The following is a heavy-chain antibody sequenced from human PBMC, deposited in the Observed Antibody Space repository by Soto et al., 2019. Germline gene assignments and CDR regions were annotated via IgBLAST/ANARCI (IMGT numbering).Heavy chain of an antibody. CDR3: AKKRDPFDY. CDR1: GYTFTSYG. Sequence: TCKASGYTFTSYGISWVRQAPGKGLEWVSGISGSAGSTYYADSVKGRFTISRDNSKNTLYLQMNSLRAEDTAVYYCAKKRDPFDYWGQGTLVTVSS. J-gene: IGHJ4*02. V-gene: IGHV3-23*01. CDR2: ISGSAGST.